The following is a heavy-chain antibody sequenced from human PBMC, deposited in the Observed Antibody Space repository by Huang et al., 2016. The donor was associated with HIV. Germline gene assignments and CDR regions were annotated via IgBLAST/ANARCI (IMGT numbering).Heavy chain of an antibody. J-gene: IGHJ4*02. D-gene: IGHD2-15*01. V-gene: IGHV3-30*02. CDR3: AKVTLGFDY. Sequence: QVQLVESGGGVVQPGGSLRLSCATSGFTFSSYGMHWVRQAPGLGVEWVAFIKYDGTKKYYADSVKGRVNISRDNSKNMLHLQMNNLRVEDTAAYFCAKVTLGFDYWGQGTGVTVSS. CDR2: IKYDGTKK. CDR1: GFTFSSYG.